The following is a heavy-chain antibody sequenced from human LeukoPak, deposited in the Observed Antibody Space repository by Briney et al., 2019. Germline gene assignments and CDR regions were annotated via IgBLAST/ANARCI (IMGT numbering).Heavy chain of an antibody. CDR2: IIPIFGTA. Sequence: SVKVSCKASGGTFSSYAISWVRQAPGQGLEWMGGIIPIFGTANYAQKFQGRVTITADESTSTAYMELSSLRSEDTAVYYCARDYYDSHWFDPWGQGTLVTVSS. D-gene: IGHD3-22*01. V-gene: IGHV1-69*13. CDR1: GGTFSSYA. J-gene: IGHJ5*02. CDR3: ARDYYDSHWFDP.